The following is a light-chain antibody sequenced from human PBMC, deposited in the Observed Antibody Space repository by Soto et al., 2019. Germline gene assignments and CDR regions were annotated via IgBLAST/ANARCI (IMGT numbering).Light chain of an antibody. Sequence: QSPATLSLSPGESATLSCRASQSVSSYLAWYQQKPGQAPRLLIYDASNRATGIPARFSGSGSGTDFTLTISSLEPEDFAVYYCLQRSNWPPTFGPGTKVDIK. J-gene: IGKJ3*01. CDR2: DAS. CDR3: LQRSNWPPT. CDR1: QSVSSY. V-gene: IGKV3-11*01.